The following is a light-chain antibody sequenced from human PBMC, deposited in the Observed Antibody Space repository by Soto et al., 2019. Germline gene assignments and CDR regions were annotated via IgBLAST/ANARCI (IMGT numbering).Light chain of an antibody. CDR3: QQYNNWTPEYT. CDR2: GAS. J-gene: IGKJ2*01. CDR1: QSVSNN. V-gene: IGKV3-15*01. Sequence: EIVMTQSPATLSVSPGERATLSCRASQSVSNNLAWYQQKPGQAPRLLIKGASTRATGIPARFSGDGSGTEFTLTISSLQSEDFGIYYCQQYNNWTPEYTFGQGTKLEIK.